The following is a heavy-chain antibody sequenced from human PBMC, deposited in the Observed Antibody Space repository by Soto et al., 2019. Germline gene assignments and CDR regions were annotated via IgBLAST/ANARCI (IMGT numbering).Heavy chain of an antibody. Sequence: ASVKVSCKASGYSFTANYIHWVRQAPGQGLESLGWINPRSGSAKYAQKFQGSVTMTRDTSITTAYMDLTSLTSDDTAVYYCAREVKEGLLDRGWFDPWGQGTQVTVSS. CDR1: GYSFTANY. CDR3: AREVKEGLLDRGWFDP. CDR2: INPRSGSA. D-gene: IGHD3-3*01. V-gene: IGHV1-2*02. J-gene: IGHJ5*02.